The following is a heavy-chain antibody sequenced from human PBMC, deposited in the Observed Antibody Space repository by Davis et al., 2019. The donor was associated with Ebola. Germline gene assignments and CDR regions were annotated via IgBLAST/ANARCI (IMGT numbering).Heavy chain of an antibody. CDR2: IYYSGST. Sequence: GSLRLSCTVSGGSISSSSYYWGWIRQPPGKGLEWIGSIYYSGSTYYNPSLKSRVTISVDTSKNQFSLKLSSVTAADTAVYFCARGPFDDILTGYYWNFDYWGQGTLVTVSS. J-gene: IGHJ4*02. CDR3: ARGPFDDILTGYYWNFDY. CDR1: GGSISSSSYY. V-gene: IGHV4-39*01. D-gene: IGHD3-9*01.